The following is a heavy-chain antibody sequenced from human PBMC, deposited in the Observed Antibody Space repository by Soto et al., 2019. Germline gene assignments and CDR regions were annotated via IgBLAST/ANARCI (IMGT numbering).Heavy chain of an antibody. CDR1: GGSISSSSYY. CDR2: IYYSGST. D-gene: IGHD5-18*01. V-gene: IGHV4-39*01. CDR3: ARQGRSYGWFDP. J-gene: IGHJ5*02. Sequence: SETLSLTCTVSGGSISSSSYYWGWIRQPPGKGLEWIGSIYYSGSTYYNPSLKSRVTISVDTSKNQFSLKLSSVTAADTAVYYCARQGRSYGWFDPWGQGTLVTVSS.